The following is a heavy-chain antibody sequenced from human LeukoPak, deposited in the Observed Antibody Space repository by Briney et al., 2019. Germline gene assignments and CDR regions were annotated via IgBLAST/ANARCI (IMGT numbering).Heavy chain of an antibody. V-gene: IGHV1-69*04. D-gene: IGHD4-17*01. CDR2: IIPILGIA. Sequence: WASVKVSCKASGGTFSSYAISWVRQAPGQGLEWMGRIIPILGIANYAQKFQGRVAITADKSTSTAYMELSSLRSEDTAVYYCARDTTVPYYFDYWGQGTLVTVSS. CDR3: ARDTTVPYYFDY. CDR1: GGTFSSYA. J-gene: IGHJ4*02.